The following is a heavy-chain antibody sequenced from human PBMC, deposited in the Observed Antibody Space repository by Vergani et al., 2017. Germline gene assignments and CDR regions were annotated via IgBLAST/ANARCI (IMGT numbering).Heavy chain of an antibody. Sequence: EVQLVESGGGLVQPGRSLRLSCAASGFTFDDYAMHWVRQAPGKGLEWVSGISWNSGSIGYEDSVKGRFTISRDNAKNSLYLQMNSLKTEDTAVYYCARLDGASSWIDYWGQGTLVTVSS. CDR1: GFTFDDYA. CDR3: ARLDGASSWIDY. J-gene: IGHJ4*02. V-gene: IGHV3-9*01. D-gene: IGHD6-13*01. CDR2: ISWNSGSI.